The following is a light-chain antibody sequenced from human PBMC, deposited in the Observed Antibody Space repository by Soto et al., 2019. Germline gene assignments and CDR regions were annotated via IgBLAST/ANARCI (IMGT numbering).Light chain of an antibody. CDR1: QSVDKY. J-gene: IGKJ4*01. CDR2: DAS. Sequence: EIVLTQSPATLSFSPGDRATLSCRASQSVDKYLVWYQQKPGQAPRLLIYDASSRATGIPARFSGSGSGTDFPLSMSSLAPEDFAVYYCQQRTNWPLTFGGGTKLEIK. V-gene: IGKV3-11*01. CDR3: QQRTNWPLT.